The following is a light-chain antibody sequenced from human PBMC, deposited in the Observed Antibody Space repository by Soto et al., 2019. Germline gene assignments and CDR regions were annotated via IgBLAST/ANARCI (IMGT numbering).Light chain of an antibody. J-gene: IGKJ1*01. CDR3: QQYNDNWT. CDR1: QSVSRW. V-gene: IGKV1-5*03. Sequence: DIQMTQSPSTLSASVGDRVTITCRASQSVSRWLAWYQQKPGKAPKLLIYKASTVESGVTSRFSGSGSGTEFILAISSLQPDDSATYYCQQYNDNWTFGQGTKVEIK. CDR2: KAS.